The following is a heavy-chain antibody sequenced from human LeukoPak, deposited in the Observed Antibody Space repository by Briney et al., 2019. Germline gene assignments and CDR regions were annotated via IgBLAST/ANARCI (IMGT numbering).Heavy chain of an antibody. J-gene: IGHJ4*02. D-gene: IGHD3-9*01. V-gene: IGHV1-2*02. CDR1: GYTFTGYY. Sequence: GASVKVSCKASGYTFTGYYMHWVRQAPGQGLEWMGWINPNSGGTNYAQKFQGRVTMTRDTSISTAYMELSRLRSDDTAVYYCARVRYFDWSPYYFDYWGQGTLVTVSS. CDR2: INPNSGGT. CDR3: ARVRYFDWSPYYFDY.